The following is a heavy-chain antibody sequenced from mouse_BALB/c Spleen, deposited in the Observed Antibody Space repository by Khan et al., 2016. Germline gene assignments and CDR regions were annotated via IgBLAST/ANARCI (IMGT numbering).Heavy chain of an antibody. Sequence: EVQLQESGPGLVKPSQSLSLTCTVTGYSITSDYAWNWIRQFPGNKLEWMAYISYSGSTSYNPSLKSRISITRDTSKNQFFLQLISVTTEDTGTYYCARNWDAMDYWGQGTSVTVSS. CDR2: ISYSGST. D-gene: IGHD4-1*01. J-gene: IGHJ4*01. CDR1: GYSITSDYA. V-gene: IGHV3-2*02. CDR3: ARNWDAMDY.